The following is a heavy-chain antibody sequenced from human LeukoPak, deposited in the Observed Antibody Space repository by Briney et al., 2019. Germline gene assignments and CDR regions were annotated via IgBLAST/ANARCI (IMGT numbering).Heavy chain of an antibody. Sequence: GASVKVSCKASGGAFSSYAISWVRKAPGQGLEWMGGIIPIFGTANYAQKFQGRVTITTDESTSTAYMELSSLRSDDTAVYYCASPYCSGGTCYAHDAFDIWGQGTMVTVSS. J-gene: IGHJ3*02. CDR3: ASPYCSGGTCYAHDAFDI. CDR1: GGAFSSYA. V-gene: IGHV1-69*05. CDR2: IIPIFGTA. D-gene: IGHD2-15*01.